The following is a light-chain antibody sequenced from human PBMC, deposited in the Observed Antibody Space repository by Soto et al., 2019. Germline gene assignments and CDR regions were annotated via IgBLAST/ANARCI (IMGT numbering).Light chain of an antibody. V-gene: IGKV1-6*01. Sequence: AIQITQSPSSLSAYVGDRATIPCRASQDIRKDLAWYQQKPGKAPQLLIYGASTLQTGVASRFRGSGSATDCTLTISSLQPEDAAAYYCLQDYNSPFTFGQGTKVDIK. CDR3: LQDYNSPFT. CDR1: QDIRKD. J-gene: IGKJ2*01. CDR2: GAS.